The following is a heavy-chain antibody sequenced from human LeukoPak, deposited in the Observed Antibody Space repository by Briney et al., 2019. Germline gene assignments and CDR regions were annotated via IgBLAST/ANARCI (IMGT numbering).Heavy chain of an antibody. J-gene: IGHJ4*02. V-gene: IGHV1-2*02. CDR1: GYTFTGYY. CDR2: INPNSGGP. D-gene: IGHD3-22*01. CDR3: AREYYDSSGNYSDYFDY. Sequence: ASVKVSCKASGYTFTGYYMHWVRQAPGQGLEWMGWINPNSGGPNYAQNFQGRITMTRDTSMTTAYLEMSGLRSDDTAVYYCAREYYDSSGNYSDYFDYWGQGTLVTVSS.